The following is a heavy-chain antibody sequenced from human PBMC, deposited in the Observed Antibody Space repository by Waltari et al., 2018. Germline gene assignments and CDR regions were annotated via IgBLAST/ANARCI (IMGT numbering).Heavy chain of an antibody. CDR3: ATETCTNCHVREDDY. D-gene: IGHD2-8*01. Sequence: DVQLLESGGGLVQHGGSLRLSCVASGFSFSSYWMYWIRQSPGKGLEGIENIYSDGGRIRYADSVQGRFTITRDKAQRTVYLQMNRLRDEDTAVYYCATETCTNCHVREDDYWGQGTLVTVSS. CDR2: IYSDGGRI. CDR1: GFSFSSYW. J-gene: IGHJ4*02. V-gene: IGHV3-74*01.